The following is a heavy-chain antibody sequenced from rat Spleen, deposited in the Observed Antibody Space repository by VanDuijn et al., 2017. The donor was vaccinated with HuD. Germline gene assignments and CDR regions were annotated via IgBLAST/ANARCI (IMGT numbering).Heavy chain of an antibody. Sequence: EVQLVESDGGLVQPGGSLKLSCVPSGFTFSHYGMAWVRQAPKKGLEWVATITSGGSNTYYPDSVKGRFTISRDNAKSTLYLQMDSLRSEDTATYYCAKDLAFADYFDYWGQGVMVTVSS. CDR2: ITSGGSNT. V-gene: IGHV5-29*01. J-gene: IGHJ2*01. D-gene: IGHD4-6*01. CDR1: GFTFSHYG. CDR3: AKDLAFADYFDY.